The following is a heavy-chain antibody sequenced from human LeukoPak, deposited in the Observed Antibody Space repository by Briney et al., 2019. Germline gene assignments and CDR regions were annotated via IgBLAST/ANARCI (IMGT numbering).Heavy chain of an antibody. J-gene: IGHJ4*02. CDR1: GFTFSSYW. V-gene: IGHV3-7*01. D-gene: IGHD2-15*01. CDR2: IKQDGSEK. CDR3: ARNSGVVVADY. Sequence: GGSLRLSCAASGFTFSSYWMSWVRQAPGKGLAWVANIKQDGSEKYYVDSVKGRFTISRDNAKNSLYLQMNSLRAEDTAVYYCARNSGVVVADYWGQGTLVTVSS.